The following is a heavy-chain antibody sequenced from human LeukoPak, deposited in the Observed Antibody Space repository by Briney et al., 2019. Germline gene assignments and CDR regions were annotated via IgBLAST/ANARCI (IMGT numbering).Heavy chain of an antibody. CDR1: GFTFSSSG. Sequence: GGSLRLSCAASGFTFSSSGMHWVRQAPGKGLECVSAITGGGGRTYYAASMEGRFTISRDNSKNTLYLQMNSLRAEDTAVYYCATASRSGPKAYWGQGTLVTVSS. V-gene: IGHV3-23*01. CDR2: ITGGGGRT. CDR3: ATASRSGPKAY. J-gene: IGHJ4*02. D-gene: IGHD6-19*01.